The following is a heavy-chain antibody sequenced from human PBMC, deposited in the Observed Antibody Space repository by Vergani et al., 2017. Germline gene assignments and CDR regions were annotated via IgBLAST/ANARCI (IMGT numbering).Heavy chain of an antibody. J-gene: IGHJ6*02. V-gene: IGHV3-30*18. Sequence: QVQLVESGGGVVQPGRSLRLSCAASGFTFSSYGMHWVRQAPGKGLEWVAVISYDGSNKYYADSVKGRFTISRDNSKNTLYLQMNSLRAEDTAVYYCAKAPYQLPTSYYYYGMDVWGQGTTVTVSS. CDR3: AKAPYQLPTSYYYYGMDV. D-gene: IGHD2-2*01. CDR1: GFTFSSYG. CDR2: ISYDGSNK.